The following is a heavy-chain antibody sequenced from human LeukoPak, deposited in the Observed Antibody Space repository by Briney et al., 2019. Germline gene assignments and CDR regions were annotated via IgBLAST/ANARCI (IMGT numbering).Heavy chain of an antibody. J-gene: IGHJ3*02. CDR3: ARDPHVTMVRGVDHAFDI. V-gene: IGHV1-18*01. CDR1: GYTFTSYG. D-gene: IGHD3-10*01. CDR2: ISAYNGNT. Sequence: GASVKVSCKASGYTFTSYGISWVRRAPGQGLEWMGWISAYNGNTNYAQKLQGRVTMTTDTSTSTAYMELRSLRSDDTAVYYCARDPHVTMVRGVDHAFDIWGQGTMVTVSS.